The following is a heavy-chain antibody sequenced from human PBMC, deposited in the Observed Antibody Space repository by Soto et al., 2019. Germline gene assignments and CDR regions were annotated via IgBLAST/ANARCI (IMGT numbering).Heavy chain of an antibody. Sequence: GGSLRLSCAASGFTFSSFAMHWVRQAPGKGLEWVTVISFDGTNKYYADSVKGRFTTSRDNSKNTLYLQMNSLRADDTAVYSCAKDRSLHTRTSLDYWGQGTLVTVSS. CDR1: GFTFSSFA. CDR2: ISFDGTNK. V-gene: IGHV3-30*18. CDR3: AKDRSLHTRTSLDY. J-gene: IGHJ4*02. D-gene: IGHD2-2*01.